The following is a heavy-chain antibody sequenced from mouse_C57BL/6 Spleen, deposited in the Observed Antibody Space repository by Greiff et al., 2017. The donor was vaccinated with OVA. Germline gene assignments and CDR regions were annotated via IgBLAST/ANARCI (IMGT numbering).Heavy chain of an antibody. D-gene: IGHD2-3*01. Sequence: VHVKQSGPELVKPGASVKISCKASGYSFTGYYMHWVKQSSEKSLEWIGEINPSTGGTRYNQKFKGKATLTVDKSSSTAYMQLKSLTSEDSAVYYCARSNDGYYWYFDVWGTGTTVTVSS. CDR1: GYSFTGYY. CDR3: ARSNDGYYWYFDV. J-gene: IGHJ1*03. V-gene: IGHV1-43*01. CDR2: INPSTGGT.